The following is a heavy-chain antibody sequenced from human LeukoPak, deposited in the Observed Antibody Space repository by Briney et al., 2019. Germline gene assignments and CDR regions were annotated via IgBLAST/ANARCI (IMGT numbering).Heavy chain of an antibody. CDR3: ARDREEDCSSTSCSPKRAYYYYYMDV. V-gene: IGHV4-30-2*01. CDR1: GGSISSGGYY. CDR2: IYHSGST. Sequence: PSETLSLTCTVSGGSISSGGYYWSWIRQPPGKGLEWIGYIYHSGSTYYNPSLKSRVTISVDRSKNQFSLKLSSVTAADTAVYYCARDREEDCSSTSCSPKRAYYYYYMDVWGKGTTVTVSS. J-gene: IGHJ6*03. D-gene: IGHD2-2*01.